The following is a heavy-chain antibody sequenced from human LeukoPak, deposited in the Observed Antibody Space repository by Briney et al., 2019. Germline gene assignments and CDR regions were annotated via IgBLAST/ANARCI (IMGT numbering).Heavy chain of an antibody. CDR1: AGSVTNGDYY. CDR2: VYYTGST. D-gene: IGHD3-10*01. J-gene: IGHJ4*02. CDR3: ARSQNYYDSGDY. Sequence: SETLSLTCTVSAGSVTNGDYYWSWLRQPPGKALEWIGFVYYTGSTYYTPSLEGRATISVDTSKNQFSVKLSSVTAADTAVYYCARSQNYYDSGDYWSPGTLVTVSS. V-gene: IGHV4-61*08.